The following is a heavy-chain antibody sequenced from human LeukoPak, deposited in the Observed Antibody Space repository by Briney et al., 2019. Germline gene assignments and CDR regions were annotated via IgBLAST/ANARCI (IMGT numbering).Heavy chain of an antibody. Sequence: SETLSLTCTVSGGSISSHYWSWIRQPPGKGLEWIGYIYYSGSTNYNPSLKSRVTISVDTSKNQFSLKLSSVTAADTAVYYCARADTGYSPCDYWGQGTLVTVSS. D-gene: IGHD3-9*01. J-gene: IGHJ4*02. CDR3: ARADTGYSPCDY. CDR1: GGSISSHY. CDR2: IYYSGST. V-gene: IGHV4-59*08.